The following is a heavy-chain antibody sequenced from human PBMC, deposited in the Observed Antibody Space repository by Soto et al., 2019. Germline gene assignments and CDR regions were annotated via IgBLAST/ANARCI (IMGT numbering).Heavy chain of an antibody. CDR2: IIPILGIA. J-gene: IGHJ4*02. CDR3: ASDGDSTTSNPQIKFDY. Sequence: ASVKVSCKASGGTFSSYTISWVRQAPGQGLEWMGRIIPILGIANYAQKFQGRVTITADKSTSTAYMELSSLRSEDTAVYYCASDGDSTTSNPQIKFDYWGQGTLVTVSS. CDR1: GGTFSSYT. D-gene: IGHD2-2*01. V-gene: IGHV1-69*02.